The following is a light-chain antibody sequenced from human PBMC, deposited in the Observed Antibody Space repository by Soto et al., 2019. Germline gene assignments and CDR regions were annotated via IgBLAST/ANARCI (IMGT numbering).Light chain of an antibody. CDR3: QQDGSSPPWT. CDR2: GAS. V-gene: IGKV3-20*01. Sequence: EIVLTQSPGTLSLSPGERATLSCRASQSVSSSYLAWYQQKSGQAPRLLIYGASSRATGIPDRFSGSGSGTDFTLTISRLEPEDFAVYYWQQDGSSPPWTFGQGTKVYIK. J-gene: IGKJ1*01. CDR1: QSVSSSY.